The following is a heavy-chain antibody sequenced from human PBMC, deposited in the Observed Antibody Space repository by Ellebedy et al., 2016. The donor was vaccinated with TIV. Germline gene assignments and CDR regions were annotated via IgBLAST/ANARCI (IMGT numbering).Heavy chain of an antibody. V-gene: IGHV4-59*03. CDR2: IHYSGNT. Sequence: GSLRLXXSVSGASISTNYWSWIRQPPGKGLEWIGYIHYSGNTKYNPSLKNRVSMSVDTSNSQFSLQVSSVTAADTAVYYCVGPWPGRYDHWGQGTLVSVSS. CDR1: GASISTNY. CDR3: VGPWPGRYDH. J-gene: IGHJ4*02.